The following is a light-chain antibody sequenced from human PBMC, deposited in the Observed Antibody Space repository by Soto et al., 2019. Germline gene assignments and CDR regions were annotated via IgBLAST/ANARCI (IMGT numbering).Light chain of an antibody. J-gene: IGKJ1*01. V-gene: IGKV3-15*01. CDR2: GAS. CDR1: QSVSSN. CDR3: QQYVGSSRT. Sequence: EIVMTQSPATLSVSPGERATLSCRASQSVSSNLAWYQQKPGQAPRLLIYGASTRATGIPARFSGSGSGTDFTLTISRLEPEDFAVYHCQQYVGSSRTFGQGTKVDI.